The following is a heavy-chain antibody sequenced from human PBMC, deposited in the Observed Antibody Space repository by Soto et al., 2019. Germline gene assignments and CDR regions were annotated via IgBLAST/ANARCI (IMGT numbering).Heavy chain of an antibody. Sequence: GASVKVSCKASGYTFTGYYMHWVRQAPGQGLEWMGWINPNSGGTNYAQKFQGRVTMTRDTSISTAYMELSRLRSDDTAVYYCARGPGLVVVTAIVEDYWGQGTLVTVSS. CDR1: GYTFTGYY. J-gene: IGHJ4*02. CDR2: INPNSGGT. CDR3: ARGPGLVVVTAIVEDY. D-gene: IGHD2-21*02. V-gene: IGHV1-2*02.